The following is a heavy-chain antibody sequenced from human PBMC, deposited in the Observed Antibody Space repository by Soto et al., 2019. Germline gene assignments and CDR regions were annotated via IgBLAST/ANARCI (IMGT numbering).Heavy chain of an antibody. D-gene: IGHD2-15*01. CDR1: GFTFSDCS. CDR3: ARRRGPERDCSVGSCYSRRDAFDI. J-gene: IGHJ3*02. Sequence: LRLSCVASGFTFSDCSMNWVRQAPGKGLEWVSSISSRKNYIYYADSLEGRFSISRDNTQNSLYLQMNSLRVEDTAVYYCARRRGPERDCSVGSCYSRRDAFDIWGQGSMVTVSS. CDR2: ISSRKNYI. V-gene: IGHV3-21*01.